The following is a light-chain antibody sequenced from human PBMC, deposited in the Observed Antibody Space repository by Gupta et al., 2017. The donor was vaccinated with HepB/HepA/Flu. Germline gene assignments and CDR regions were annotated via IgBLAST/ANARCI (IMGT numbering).Light chain of an antibody. J-gene: IGLJ2*01. Sequence: QPVQTQPPSVSGVPGPTITISCTGSSSNFGAGYDVHWYQQLPGTAPKLLIYVNNNRHAGVSDRFSGSKSATSASLVITGLKAEDEANYYCQSYDSSLGGSIFGGGTKLTVL. CDR2: VNN. V-gene: IGLV1-40*01. CDR3: QSYDSSLGGSI. CDR1: SSNFGAGYD.